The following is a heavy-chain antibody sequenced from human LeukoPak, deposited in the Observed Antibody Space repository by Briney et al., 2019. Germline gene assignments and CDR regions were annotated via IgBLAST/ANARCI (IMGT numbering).Heavy chain of an antibody. CDR2: INHSGST. D-gene: IGHD3-9*01. V-gene: IGHV4-34*01. CDR3: ARGRGLRYFDWLDY. CDR1: GGSFSGYY. Sequence: SETLSLTCAVYGGSFSGYYWSRIRQPPGKGLEWIGEINHSGSTNYNPSLKSRVTISVDTSKNQFSLKLSSVTAADTAVYYCARGRGLRYFDWLDYWGQGTLVTVSS. J-gene: IGHJ4*02.